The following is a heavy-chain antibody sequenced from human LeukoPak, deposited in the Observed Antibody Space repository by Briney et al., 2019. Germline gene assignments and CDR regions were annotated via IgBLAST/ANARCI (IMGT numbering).Heavy chain of an antibody. V-gene: IGHV3-23*01. J-gene: IGHJ4*02. D-gene: IGHD1-1*01. CDR2: ISARDGRT. Sequence: GGSLRLSCPASGFIFSDHAMNWVRQAPGKGLEWVSIISARDGRTYYADSVKGRFTISRDNSKNTLYLRMNSLRVEDTAVYYCAKDRNDWKQGIDSWGQGTLVTVST. CDR3: AKDRNDWKQGIDS. CDR1: GFIFSDHA.